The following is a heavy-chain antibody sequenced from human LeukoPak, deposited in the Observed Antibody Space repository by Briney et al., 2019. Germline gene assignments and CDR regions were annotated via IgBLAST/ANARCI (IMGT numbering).Heavy chain of an antibody. D-gene: IGHD4-17*01. CDR3: AKSTVTTNIYYYHGMDV. J-gene: IGHJ6*04. Sequence: GGSLRLSCAASGFTFSSYGMHWVRQAPGKGLEWVAVISYDGSNKYYADSVKGRFTISRDNSKNTLYLQMNSLRAEDTAVYYCAKSTVTTNIYYYHGMDVWGKGTTVTVSS. V-gene: IGHV3-30*18. CDR2: ISYDGSNK. CDR1: GFTFSSYG.